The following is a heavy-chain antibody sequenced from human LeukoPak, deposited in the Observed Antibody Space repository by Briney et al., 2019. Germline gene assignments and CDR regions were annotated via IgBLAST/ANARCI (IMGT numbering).Heavy chain of an antibody. Sequence: TSETLSLTCAVYGGSFSGYYWSWIRQPPGKGLEWIGEINHSGSTNYNPSLKSRVTISVDTSKNQFSLKLSSVTAADTAVYYCARGRTGSSGWYVAPLRYYFDYWGQGTLVTVSS. J-gene: IGHJ4*02. CDR3: ARGRTGSSGWYVAPLRYYFDY. CDR2: INHSGST. CDR1: GGSFSGYY. V-gene: IGHV4-34*01. D-gene: IGHD6-19*01.